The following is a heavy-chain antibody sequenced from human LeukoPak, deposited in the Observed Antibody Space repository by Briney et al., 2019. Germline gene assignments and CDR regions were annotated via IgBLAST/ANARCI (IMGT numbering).Heavy chain of an antibody. J-gene: IGHJ4*02. V-gene: IGHV1-69*06. Sequence: SSGNFSCKASGRTFSSYAISWVRQAPGQRLDWMGGIIPIFGTANYAQKFKGRVTITADKSASTAYMELSSLRSEDTAVYYCARDPLITGTTEWGQGTLVTVSS. CDR3: ARDPLITGTTE. CDR1: GRTFSSYA. CDR2: IIPIFGTA. D-gene: IGHD1-20*01.